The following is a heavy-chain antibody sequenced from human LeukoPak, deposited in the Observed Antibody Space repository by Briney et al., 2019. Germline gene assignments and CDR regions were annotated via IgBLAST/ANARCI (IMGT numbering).Heavy chain of an antibody. CDR3: ARPITIFGVSYAFDI. Sequence: SVKVSCKASGGTFGSYAISWVRQAPGQGLEWMGGIIPIFGTANYAQKFQGRVTITADESTSTAYMELSSLRSEDTVVYYCARPITIFGVSYAFDIWGQGTMVTVSS. V-gene: IGHV1-69*13. CDR2: IIPIFGTA. CDR1: GGTFGSYA. J-gene: IGHJ3*02. D-gene: IGHD3-3*01.